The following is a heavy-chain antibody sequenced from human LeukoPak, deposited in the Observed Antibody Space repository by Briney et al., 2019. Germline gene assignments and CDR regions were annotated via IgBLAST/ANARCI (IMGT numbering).Heavy chain of an antibody. CDR3: AREGAAASVDY. CDR2: ISSNGGAT. Sequence: GGSLRLSCAASRFTFSSYAMHWVRQAPGKGLEYVSAISSNGGATYYANSVKGRFTISRDNSKNTLYLQMGSLRAEDMAVYYCAREGAAASVDYWGQGTLVTVSS. D-gene: IGHD6-13*01. J-gene: IGHJ4*02. CDR1: RFTFSSYA. V-gene: IGHV3-64*01.